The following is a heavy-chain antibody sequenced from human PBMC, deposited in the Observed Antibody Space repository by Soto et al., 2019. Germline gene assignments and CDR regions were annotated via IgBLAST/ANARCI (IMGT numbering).Heavy chain of an antibody. D-gene: IGHD3-3*01. J-gene: IGHJ4*02. CDR3: ASIFWSGPDY. CDR2: IIPIFGTA. V-gene: IGHV1-69*06. Sequence: GASLKVSCKASGGTFSSYAISWVRQAPGQGLEWMGGIIPIFGTANYAQKFQGRVTMTADTSTDTAYMELSSLRSEDTAVYYCASIFWSGPDYWGQGTLVNVSS. CDR1: GGTFSSYA.